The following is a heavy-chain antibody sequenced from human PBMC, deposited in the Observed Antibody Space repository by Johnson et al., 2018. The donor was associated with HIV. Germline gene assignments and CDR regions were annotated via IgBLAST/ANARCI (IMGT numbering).Heavy chain of an antibody. V-gene: IGHV3-30*04. CDR2: ISFDGSNR. Sequence: QVQLVESGGGVVQPGRSLRLSCAASGFTFSSYAMHWVRQAPGKGLEWVAVISFDGSNRNYADSVKGRFTISRDNSKNMLYLQMNSLREEDTAVFYCARGGGCGGDCYSGYDAFDIWCQGTMVTVS. D-gene: IGHD2-21*01. CDR1: GFTFSSYA. J-gene: IGHJ3*02. CDR3: ARGGGCGGDCYSGYDAFDI.